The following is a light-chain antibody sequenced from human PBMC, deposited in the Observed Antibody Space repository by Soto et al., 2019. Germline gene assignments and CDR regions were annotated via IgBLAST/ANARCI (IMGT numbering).Light chain of an antibody. CDR3: CSYAGSYTLV. CDR1: SSDVGGYNF. J-gene: IGLJ3*02. CDR2: DVS. Sequence: QSALTQPRSVSGSPGQSVTISCTGTSSDVGGYNFVSWYQHHPGKAPKLMIYDVSKRPSGVPDRFSGSKSGSTAPLTISGLQAEDEADYYCCSYAGSYTLVFGGGTKLTVL. V-gene: IGLV2-11*01.